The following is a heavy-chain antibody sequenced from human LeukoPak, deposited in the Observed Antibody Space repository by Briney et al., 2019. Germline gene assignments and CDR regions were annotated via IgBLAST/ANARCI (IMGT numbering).Heavy chain of an antibody. J-gene: IGHJ6*03. CDR3: AREGGADLGYYYMDV. CDR2: ISSSSTYK. D-gene: IGHD2-21*02. V-gene: IGHV3-21*06. CDR1: GFTFRKYT. Sequence: PGGSLRLSCAASGFTFRKYTMNWVRQAPGKGLEWVSSISSSSTYKYYADSVKGRFTISRDNARNSLYLEMNNLRAEDTAVYYCAREGGADLGYYYMDVWGKGTTVTVSS.